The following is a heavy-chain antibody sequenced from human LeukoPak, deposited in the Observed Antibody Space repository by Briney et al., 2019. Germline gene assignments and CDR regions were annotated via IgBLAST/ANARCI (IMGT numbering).Heavy chain of an antibody. D-gene: IGHD5-12*01. CDR1: GYTFTSYY. V-gene: IGHV1-46*01. CDR2: INPSGGST. J-gene: IGHJ4*02. Sequence: GASVKVSCKASGYTFTSYYMHWVRQAPGQGPEWMGIINPSGGSTSYAQKFQGRVTLTWDTSISTAYMELSSLTSEDTAVYYCARNIVATTNYDYWGQGTLVTVSS. CDR3: ARNIVATTNYDY.